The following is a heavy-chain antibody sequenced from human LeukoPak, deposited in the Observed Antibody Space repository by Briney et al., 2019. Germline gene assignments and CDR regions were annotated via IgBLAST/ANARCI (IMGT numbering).Heavy chain of an antibody. CDR3: ANYRS. CDR2: ISGSGSST. D-gene: IGHD1-14*01. V-gene: IGHV3-23*01. Sequence: GGSLRLSCAGSGFTFSSYAMSWVRQAPGKGLEWVSGISGSGSSTHYADSVKGRFTISRDNPKSTLYLQMSSLRDEDTAVYYCANYRSWGQGTLVTVSS. J-gene: IGHJ4*02. CDR1: GFTFSSYA.